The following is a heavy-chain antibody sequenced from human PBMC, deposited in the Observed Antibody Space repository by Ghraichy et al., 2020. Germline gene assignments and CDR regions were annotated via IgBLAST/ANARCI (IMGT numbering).Heavy chain of an antibody. CDR2: ISTYNGNT. CDR1: GYTFTSYG. Sequence: ASVKVSCKASGYTFTSYGFIWVRQAPGQGLEWMGWISTYNGNTNYAQELQGRVTMTTDTSTSTAYMELRSLRSGDTAIYYCARISEVTTPYFSMDVWGQGTTVTVSS. CDR3: ARISEVTTPYFSMDV. V-gene: IGHV1-18*01. J-gene: IGHJ6*02. D-gene: IGHD4-17*01.